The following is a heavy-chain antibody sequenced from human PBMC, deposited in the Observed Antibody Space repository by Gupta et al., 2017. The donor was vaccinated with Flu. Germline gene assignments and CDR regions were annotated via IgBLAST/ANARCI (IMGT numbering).Heavy chain of an antibody. V-gene: IGHV4-39*01. CDR1: GGSISSSSYY. CDR3: ARQGMATCWFDP. CDR2: IYYSGST. J-gene: IGHJ5*02. D-gene: IGHD5-12*01. Sequence: QLQLQESGPGLVKPSETLSLTCTVPGGSISSSSYYWGWIRQPPGKGLEWIGSIYYSGSTYYNPSLKSRVTISVDTSKNQFSLKLSSVTAADTAVYYCARQGMATCWFDPWGQGTLVTVSS.